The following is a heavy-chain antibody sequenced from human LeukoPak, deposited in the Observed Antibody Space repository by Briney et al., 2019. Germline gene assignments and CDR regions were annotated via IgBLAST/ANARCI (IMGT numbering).Heavy chain of an antibody. Sequence: GGSLRLSCAASGFAFSTYAMNWVRQAPGKGLEWVSGISGSGAFTYYADSVKGRFTISRDNSKNTLFLQINSLRAEDTAVYYCARGYCSGGSCYPRGAFDMWGQGTMVTVSS. CDR3: ARGYCSGGSCYPRGAFDM. J-gene: IGHJ3*02. CDR2: ISGSGAFT. D-gene: IGHD2-15*01. CDR1: GFAFSTYA. V-gene: IGHV3-23*01.